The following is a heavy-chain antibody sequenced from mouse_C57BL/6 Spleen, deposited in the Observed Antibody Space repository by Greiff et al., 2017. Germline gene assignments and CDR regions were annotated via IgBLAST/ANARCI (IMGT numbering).Heavy chain of an antibody. Sequence: EVKLEESGGGLVKPGGSLKLSCAASGFTFSDYGMHWVRQAPEKGLEWVAYISSGSSTIYYADTVKGRFTISRDNAKNTLFLQMTSLRSEDTAMYYCARKDYGSSYARDYWGQGTSVTVSS. CDR3: ARKDYGSSYARDY. CDR1: GFTFSDYG. CDR2: ISSGSSTI. V-gene: IGHV5-17*01. J-gene: IGHJ4*01. D-gene: IGHD1-1*01.